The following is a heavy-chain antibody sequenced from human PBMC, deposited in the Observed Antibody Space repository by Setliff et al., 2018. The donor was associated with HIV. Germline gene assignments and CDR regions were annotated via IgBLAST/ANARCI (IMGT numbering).Heavy chain of an antibody. CDR2: IYTSGTT. V-gene: IGHV4-61*02. CDR1: GDSISGGSFY. J-gene: IGHJ4*02. D-gene: IGHD3-10*01. Sequence: SETLSLTCTVSGDSISGGSFYWSWIRQPAGKELEWIGRIYTSGTTRHNPSLRSRVTLSIDTSKNQFSLKLTPVTAADTTVYYCARSHLSGSGTYGIFDYWGQGTRVTVSS. CDR3: ARSHLSGSGTYGIFDY.